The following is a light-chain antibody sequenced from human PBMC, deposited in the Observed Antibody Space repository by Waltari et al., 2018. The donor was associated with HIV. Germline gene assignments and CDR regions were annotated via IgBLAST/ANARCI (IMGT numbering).Light chain of an antibody. CDR3: CAYAGDYTFR. J-gene: IGLJ3*02. CDR1: SSDVGGYNY. V-gene: IGLV2-11*01. CDR2: DVS. Sequence: QSALTQPRSVSGSPGQSVTISCTGTSSDVGGYNYVSWYQQHPGKAPKLMIYDVSKRPSGVPVRFSGYKSGNTASLTISGHQAEDEADFYCCAYAGDYTFRFGGGTKLTVL.